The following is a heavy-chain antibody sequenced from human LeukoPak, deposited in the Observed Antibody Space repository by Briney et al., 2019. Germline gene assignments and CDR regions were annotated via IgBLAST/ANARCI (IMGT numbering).Heavy chain of an antibody. Sequence: GESLKISCKGSGYSLTSYWIGWVRQIPGKGLEWMGIIYPGDSDTRYSPSFQGQVTISADKSISTAYLQWSSLKTSDTAMYYCARHNSDAFDIWGQGTVVTVLS. D-gene: IGHD4-23*01. CDR1: GYSLTSYW. CDR3: ARHNSDAFDI. CDR2: IYPGDSDT. J-gene: IGHJ3*02. V-gene: IGHV5-51*01.